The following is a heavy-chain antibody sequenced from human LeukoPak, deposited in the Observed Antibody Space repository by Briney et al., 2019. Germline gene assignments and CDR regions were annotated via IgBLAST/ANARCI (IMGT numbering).Heavy chain of an antibody. Sequence: VASVKVSCKASGYTFTGYYMHWVRQAPGQGLEWMVWINPNSGGTNYAQKFQGRVTMTRDTSISTAYMELSRLRSDDTAVYYCARGGDYGSSRWFDPWGQGTLVTVSS. J-gene: IGHJ5*02. CDR1: GYTFTGYY. V-gene: IGHV1-2*02. CDR2: INPNSGGT. CDR3: ARGGDYGSSRWFDP. D-gene: IGHD4-17*01.